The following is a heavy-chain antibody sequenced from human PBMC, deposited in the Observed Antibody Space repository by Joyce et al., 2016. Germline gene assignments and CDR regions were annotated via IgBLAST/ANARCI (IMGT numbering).Heavy chain of an antibody. D-gene: IGHD3-10*01. CDR3: ARGSGGIGWFDP. J-gene: IGHJ5*02. V-gene: IGHV1-2*02. CDR2: IDPNSGGT. CDR1: GYIFTDSY. Sequence: QVQLVQSGAEVKKPGASVKVSCKASGYIFTDSYLHWVRPDPGQRLGWMGWIDPNSGGTAFAQRFRGRVTMTRDTSSNTVHMELSSLTSDDTAMYYCARGSGGIGWFDPWGQGTLVTVSS.